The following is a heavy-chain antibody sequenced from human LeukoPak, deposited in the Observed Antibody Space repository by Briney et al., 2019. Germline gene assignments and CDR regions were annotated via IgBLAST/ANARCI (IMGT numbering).Heavy chain of an antibody. CDR1: GFAFSSYN. J-gene: IGHJ4*02. D-gene: IGHD2-8*01. CDR2: ISSTTDNYN. Sequence: GGSLRLSCVASGFAFSSYNMHWVRQAPGKGLEWVSTISSTTDNYNYYAGSVKGRFTISRDNARNSLYLQMNSLRVKDTALYYFAGGTNGIPLDFDYWGQGTLFTVSS. CDR3: AGGTNGIPLDFDY. V-gene: IGHV3-21*06.